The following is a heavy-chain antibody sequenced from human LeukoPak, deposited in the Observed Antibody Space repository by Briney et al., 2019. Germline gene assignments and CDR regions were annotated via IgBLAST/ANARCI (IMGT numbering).Heavy chain of an antibody. CDR2: INPNSGGT. CDR1: GYTFTVYY. V-gene: IGHV1-2*06. J-gene: IGHJ4*02. D-gene: IGHD5-18*01. CDR3: AREIGRQLWLLNY. Sequence: ASVKVSCKASGYTFTVYYMHWVRQAPGQGLEWMGRINPNSGGTNYAQKFQGRVTMTRDTSISTAYMELSRLRSDDTAVYYCAREIGRQLWLLNYWGQGTLVTVSS.